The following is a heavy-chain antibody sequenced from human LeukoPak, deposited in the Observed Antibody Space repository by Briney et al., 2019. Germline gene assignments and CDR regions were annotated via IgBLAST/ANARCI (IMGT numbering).Heavy chain of an antibody. Sequence: GGSLRLSCAASGFTFTGSAMHWVRQASGKGLEWVGRIRSSSHSDATAYAESVKGRFTISRDNSKNTLYLQMNSLRAEDTAVYYCAKDREYSYGLGGFDIWGQGTMVTVSS. CDR3: AKDREYSYGLGGFDI. CDR2: IRSSSHSDAT. D-gene: IGHD5-18*01. CDR1: GFTFTGSA. V-gene: IGHV3-73*01. J-gene: IGHJ3*02.